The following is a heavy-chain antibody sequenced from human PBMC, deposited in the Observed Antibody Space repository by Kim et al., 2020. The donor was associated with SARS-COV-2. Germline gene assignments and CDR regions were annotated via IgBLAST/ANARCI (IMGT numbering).Heavy chain of an antibody. Sequence: GGSLRLSCAASGFTFSSYGMHWVRQAPGKGLEWVAVISYDGSNKYYADSVKGRFTISRDNSKNTLYLQMNSLRAEDTAVYYCAKDLLYDPYYYGMDVWGQGTTVTVSS. CDR1: GFTFSSYG. D-gene: IGHD2-8*01. CDR2: ISYDGSNK. CDR3: AKDLLYDPYYYGMDV. J-gene: IGHJ6*02. V-gene: IGHV3-30*18.